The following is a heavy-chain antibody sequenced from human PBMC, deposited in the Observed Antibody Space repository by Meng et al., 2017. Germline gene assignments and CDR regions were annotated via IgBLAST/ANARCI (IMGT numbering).Heavy chain of an antibody. V-gene: IGHV1-46*01. Sequence: ASVKVSCKASGYTFTSYYMLWVRQAAGQGLEWMGIINPSGGSTSHAQKFQGRVTMTRDTSTSTVYLELSSLGSEDTAVYYCARDSDWFDPWGQGTLVTVSS. CDR3: ARDSDWFDP. CDR2: INPSGGST. J-gene: IGHJ5*02. CDR1: GYTFTSYY. D-gene: IGHD6-25*01.